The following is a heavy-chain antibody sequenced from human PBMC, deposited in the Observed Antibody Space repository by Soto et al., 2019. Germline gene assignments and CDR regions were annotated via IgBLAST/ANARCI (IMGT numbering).Heavy chain of an antibody. J-gene: IGHJ6*02. CDR1: GYAFSSYA. CDR2: INIGSGNT. CDR3: ARDGGDCGYRLTYYYYIGMDV. Sequence: GASVKVSCKASGYAFSSYAMHWVRQAPGQRLEWMVWINIGSGNTEYSQNFQDRITITRDTSASTVYMELSSLRSEDTAVYYCARDGGDCGYRLTYYYYIGMDVWGQGTTVTVSS. D-gene: IGHD2-21*02. V-gene: IGHV1-3*04.